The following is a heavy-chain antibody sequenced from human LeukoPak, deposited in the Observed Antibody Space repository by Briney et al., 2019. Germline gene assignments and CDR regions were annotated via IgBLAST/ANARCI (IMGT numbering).Heavy chain of an antibody. D-gene: IGHD6-13*01. V-gene: IGHV3-7*03. CDR3: ARARDSSWDY. Sequence: AGGSLRLSCAASGFTFSSYWMSWVRQAPGKGLEWVANIKDDGSGKYYVDSEKGRFTISRDDAKNSLYLQMNSLRAEDTAVYYCARARDSSWDYWGQGTLVTVSS. J-gene: IGHJ4*02. CDR1: GFTFSSYW. CDR2: IKDDGSGK.